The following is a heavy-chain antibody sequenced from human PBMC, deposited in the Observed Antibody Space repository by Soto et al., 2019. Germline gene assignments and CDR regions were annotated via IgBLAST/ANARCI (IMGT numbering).Heavy chain of an antibody. CDR1: GFTFSSYG. V-gene: IGHV3-30*18. D-gene: IGHD2-8*01. CDR2: ISYDGSNK. CDR3: AKNPPREGYCTNGVCYERAPLDY. Sequence: GGSLRLSCAASGFTFSSYGMHWVRQAPGKGLEWVAVISYDGSNKYYADSVKGRFTISRDNSKNTLYLQMNSLRAEDTAVYYCAKNPPREGYCTNGVCYERAPLDYWGQGTLVTVSS. J-gene: IGHJ4*02.